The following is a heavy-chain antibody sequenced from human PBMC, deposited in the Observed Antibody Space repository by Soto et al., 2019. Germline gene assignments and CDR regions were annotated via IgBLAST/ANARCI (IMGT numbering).Heavy chain of an antibody. V-gene: IGHV4-30-2*01. Sequence: SETLSLTCAVSGGSISSGGYSWSWIRQPPEKGLEWIGYIYHSGSTYYNPSLKSRVTISVDRSKNQFSLKLSSVTAADTAVYYCATRVHGYYPGKYYFGMDVWGQGTTVTVSS. J-gene: IGHJ6*02. CDR1: GGSISSGGYS. D-gene: IGHD3-22*01. CDR3: ATRVHGYYPGKYYFGMDV. CDR2: IYHSGST.